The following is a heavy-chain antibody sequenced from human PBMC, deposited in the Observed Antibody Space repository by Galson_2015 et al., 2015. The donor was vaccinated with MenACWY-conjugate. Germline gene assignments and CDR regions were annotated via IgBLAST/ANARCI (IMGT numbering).Heavy chain of an antibody. CDR3: ARPVRTRLTIAVPYYFDH. J-gene: IGHJ4*02. D-gene: IGHD2-21*01. V-gene: IGHV3-48*04. CDR2: ISSSSGTI. CDR1: GFTFTDYS. Sequence: SLRLSCAASGFTFTDYSMNWVRQAPGKGLEWVSYISSSSGTIYYADSVKGRFTISRDNAQNSLYLQMNSLRAEDTAVYYCARPVRTRLTIAVPYYFDHWGRGTLVAVSS.